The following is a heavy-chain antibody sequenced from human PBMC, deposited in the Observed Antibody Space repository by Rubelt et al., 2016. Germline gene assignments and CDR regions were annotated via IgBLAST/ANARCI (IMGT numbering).Heavy chain of an antibody. J-gene: IGHJ4*02. CDR3: ARVGGGYGHFDY. Sequence: YADSVKGRFTISRENAKNSLYLQMNSLRAGDTAVYYCARVGGGYGHFDYWGQGTLVTVSS. D-gene: IGHD5-12*01. V-gene: IGHV3-13*01.